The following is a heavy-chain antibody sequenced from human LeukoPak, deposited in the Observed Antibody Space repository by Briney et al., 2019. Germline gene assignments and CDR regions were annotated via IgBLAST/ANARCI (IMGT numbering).Heavy chain of an antibody. V-gene: IGHV1-2*02. J-gene: IGHJ4*02. CDR1: GYTFTNYP. Sequence: ASVKVSCKASGYTFTNYPMHWVRQAPGQSLEWMGWINPNSGGTNYAQKFQGRVTMTRDTSISTAYMELSRLRSDDTAVYYCARETIIAAAFDYWGQGTLVTVSS. CDR2: INPNSGGT. CDR3: ARETIIAAAFDY. D-gene: IGHD6-13*01.